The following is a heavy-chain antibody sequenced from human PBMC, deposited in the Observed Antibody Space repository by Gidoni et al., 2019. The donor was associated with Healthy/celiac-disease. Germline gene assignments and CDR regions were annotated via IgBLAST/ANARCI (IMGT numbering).Heavy chain of an antibody. D-gene: IGHD3-10*01. CDR3: ARDRDYDYYYYYMDV. Sequence: KGRFTISRDNAKNSLYLQMNSLRAEDTAVYYCARDRDYDYYYYYMDVWGKGTTVTVSS. J-gene: IGHJ6*03. V-gene: IGHV3-48*01.